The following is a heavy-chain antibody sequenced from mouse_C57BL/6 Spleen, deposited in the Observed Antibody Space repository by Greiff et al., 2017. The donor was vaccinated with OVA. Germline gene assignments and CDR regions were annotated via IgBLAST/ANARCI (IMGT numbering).Heavy chain of an antibody. D-gene: IGHD3-2*02. CDR1: GYTFTSYW. Sequence: VQLQQPGAELVRPGSSVKLSCKASGYTFTSYWMHWVKQRPIQGLEWIGNIDPSDSETHYNQKFKDKATLTVDKSSSTAYMQLSSLTSEDSAVYYCAREDSSGTRAYAMDYWGQGTSVTVSS. CDR3: AREDSSGTRAYAMDY. J-gene: IGHJ4*01. V-gene: IGHV1-52*01. CDR2: IDPSDSET.